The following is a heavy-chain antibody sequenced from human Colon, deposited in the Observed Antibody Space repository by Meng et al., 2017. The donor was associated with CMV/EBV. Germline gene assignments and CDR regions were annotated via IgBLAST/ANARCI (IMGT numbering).Heavy chain of an antibody. CDR1: GDSVSSNSGS. J-gene: IGHJ4*02. Sequence: AIAGDSVSSNSGSWHWIRQSPSRGLEWLGKTNYRSKWNNDYAVSVKSRITINPDTSKNQFSLQLNSVTPEDTAVYYCVRNNWNDPPYWGQGTLVTVSS. CDR3: VRNNWNDPPY. D-gene: IGHD1-1*01. V-gene: IGHV6-1*01. CDR2: TNYRSKWNN.